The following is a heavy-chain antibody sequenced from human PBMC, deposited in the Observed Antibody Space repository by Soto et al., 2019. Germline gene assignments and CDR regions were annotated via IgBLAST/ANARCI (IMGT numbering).Heavy chain of an antibody. CDR2: INPILSMS. V-gene: IGHV1-69*02. D-gene: IGHD3-10*01. Sequence: SLHWVWQAPGLGLEWMGRINPILSMSNYAQRFQGRVTMTADKSTSTAYMELSSLRSEDTAMYYCASSYGSGYRAFDYWGQGALVTVSS. J-gene: IGHJ4*02. CDR1: S. CDR3: ASSYGSGYRAFDY.